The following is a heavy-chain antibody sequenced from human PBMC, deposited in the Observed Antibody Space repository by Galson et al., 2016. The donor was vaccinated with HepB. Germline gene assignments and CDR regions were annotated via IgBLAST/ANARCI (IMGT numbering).Heavy chain of an antibody. Sequence: SVKVSCKASGSTFNNYAIHWVRQAPGQGLEWMGDIILIFGATNYAPRFQGRLTITADASTNTAYMELSSLRSDDTSVYYCARGGDFGGNSDYFDPWGQGTLVTVSS. J-gene: IGHJ4*02. D-gene: IGHD4-23*01. CDR3: ARGGDFGGNSDYFDP. CDR2: IILIFGAT. CDR1: GSTFNNYA. V-gene: IGHV1-69*13.